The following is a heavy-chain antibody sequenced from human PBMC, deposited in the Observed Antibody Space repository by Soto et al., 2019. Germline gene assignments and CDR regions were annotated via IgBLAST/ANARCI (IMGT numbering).Heavy chain of an antibody. J-gene: IGHJ5*02. Sequence: ASVKVSCKASGYTFTSYGISWVRQAPGQGLEWMGWISAYNGNTNYAQKLQGRVTMTTDTSTSTAYMELRSLRSDDTAVYYCARALYGDEGNYNWFDPWGRGTLVTVSS. CDR3: ARALYGDEGNYNWFDP. D-gene: IGHD4-17*01. CDR1: GYTFTSYG. CDR2: ISAYNGNT. V-gene: IGHV1-18*04.